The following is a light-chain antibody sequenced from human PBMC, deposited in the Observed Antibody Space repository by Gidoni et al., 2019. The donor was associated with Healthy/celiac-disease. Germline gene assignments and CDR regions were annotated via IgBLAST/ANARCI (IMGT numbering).Light chain of an antibody. CDR1: QSISSY. Sequence: DIQMTQSPSSLSASVGDRVTITCRASQSISSYLNWYQQKPGKAPKLLIYAASSLQSGVPSRFSGSGSGTDFTLTISSLQPEDFATYYCQQSYSTPRTCXPXTKVEIK. CDR3: QQSYSTPRT. J-gene: IGKJ3*01. CDR2: AAS. V-gene: IGKV1-39*01.